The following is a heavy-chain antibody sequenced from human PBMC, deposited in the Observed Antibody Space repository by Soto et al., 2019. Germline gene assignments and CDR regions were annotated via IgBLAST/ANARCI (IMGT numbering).Heavy chain of an antibody. D-gene: IGHD4-17*01. CDR3: ASTSHDYGDFLNWFDP. CDR2: ISYDGSNK. V-gene: IGHV3-30-3*01. J-gene: IGHJ5*02. CDR1: GFTFSSYA. Sequence: QVQLVESGGRVVQPGRSLRLSCAASGFTFSSYAIHWVRQAPGNGLEWVAVISYDGSNKYYADSVRGRFTISRDNSKNTLCLQMNSLRAEDTAVYYCASTSHDYGDFLNWFDPWGQGTLVTVSS.